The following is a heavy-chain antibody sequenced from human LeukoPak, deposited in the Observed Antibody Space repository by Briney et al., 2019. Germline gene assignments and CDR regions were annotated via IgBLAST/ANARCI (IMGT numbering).Heavy chain of an antibody. CDR2: IYYSGST. D-gene: IGHD4-4*01. Sequence: SETLSLTCTVSGGSISSGGYYLSWIRQHPGKGLEWIGYIYYSGSTYYNPSLKSRVTISVDTSKNQFSLKLSSVTAADTAVYYCARRLIVSNYHYFDYWGQGTLVTVSS. V-gene: IGHV4-31*03. CDR1: GGSISSGGYY. CDR3: ARRLIVSNYHYFDY. J-gene: IGHJ4*02.